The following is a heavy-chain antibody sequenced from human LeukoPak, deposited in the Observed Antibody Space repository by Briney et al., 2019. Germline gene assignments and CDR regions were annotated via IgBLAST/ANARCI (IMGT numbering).Heavy chain of an antibody. Sequence: SETLSLTCTVSGGSISSSSVYWGWIRQPPGKGLEWIGSIYYSKNTYYNPSLKSRVTISADTSKNQFSLTLGSVSATDTAVYYCVSPRGFSYGYFDYWGQGTLVTVSS. J-gene: IGHJ4*02. CDR1: GGSISSSSVY. CDR3: VSPRGFSYGYFDY. CDR2: IYYSKNT. V-gene: IGHV4-39*01. D-gene: IGHD5-18*01.